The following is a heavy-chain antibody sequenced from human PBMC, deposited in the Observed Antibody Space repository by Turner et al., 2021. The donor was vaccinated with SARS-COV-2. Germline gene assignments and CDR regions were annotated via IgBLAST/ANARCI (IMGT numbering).Heavy chain of an antibody. CDR3: ARHDDRGENYVCGFDL. Sequence: QVQLQESGTGLVKPSETLSLICTVSGGSIRTSGYFWAWIRQPPGKEPEWIGTLRYGWNTYYNPSLNRRVTLSVDTSDKQFSLSLGSVTAADSAVYYCARHDDRGENYVCGFDLWGQGTMVTVSS. CDR1: GGSIRTSGYF. D-gene: IGHD3-10*02. V-gene: IGHV4-39*01. CDR2: LRYGWNT. J-gene: IGHJ3*01.